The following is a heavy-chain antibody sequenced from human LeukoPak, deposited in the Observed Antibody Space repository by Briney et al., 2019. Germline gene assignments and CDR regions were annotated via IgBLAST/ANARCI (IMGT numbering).Heavy chain of an antibody. D-gene: IGHD4-17*01. CDR3: ARQGATTVTIGGWFDP. CDR2: IYYSGST. V-gene: IGHV4-59*08. Sequence: SETLSLTCTVSGGSISSYYWSWIRQPPGKGLEWIGYIYYSGSTNYNPSLKSRVTISVDTSKNQFSLKPSSVTAADTAVYYCARQGATTVTIGGWFDPWGQGTLVTVSS. J-gene: IGHJ5*02. CDR1: GGSISSYY.